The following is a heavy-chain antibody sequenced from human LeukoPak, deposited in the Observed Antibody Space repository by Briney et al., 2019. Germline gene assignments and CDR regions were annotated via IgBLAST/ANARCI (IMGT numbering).Heavy chain of an antibody. Sequence: ASVKVSCKASGYTFTSYGISWVRQAPGQGLEWMGWISAYNGNTNYAQKLQGRVTMTTDTSTSTAYMELRSLRSDDTAVYYCARDEDGSGGWDRTSDAFDIWGQGTMVTVSS. V-gene: IGHV1-18*01. CDR3: ARDEDGSGGWDRTSDAFDI. D-gene: IGHD6-19*01. CDR1: GYTFTSYG. J-gene: IGHJ3*02. CDR2: ISAYNGNT.